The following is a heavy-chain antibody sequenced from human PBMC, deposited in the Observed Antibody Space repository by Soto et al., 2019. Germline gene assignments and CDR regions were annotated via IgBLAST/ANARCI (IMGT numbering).Heavy chain of an antibody. CDR3: ARADSSQNLYYYYGMDV. CDR1: GFTFSSYS. V-gene: IGHV3-21*01. J-gene: IGHJ6*02. Sequence: GGSLRLSCAASGFTFSSYSMNWVRRAPGKGLEWVSSISSSSSYIYYADSVKGRFTISRDNAKNSLYLQMNSLRAEDTAVYYCARADSSQNLYYYYGMDVWGQGTTVTSP. D-gene: IGHD6-13*01. CDR2: ISSSSSYI.